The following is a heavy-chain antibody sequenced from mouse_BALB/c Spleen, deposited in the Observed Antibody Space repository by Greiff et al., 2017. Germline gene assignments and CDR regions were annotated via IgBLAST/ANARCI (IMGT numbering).Heavy chain of an antibody. J-gene: IGHJ3*01. V-gene: IGHV14-4*02. Sequence: EVQLQQSGAELVRSGASVKLSCTASGFNIKDYYMHWVKQRPEQGLEWIGWIDPENGDTEYAPKFQGKATMTADTSSNTAYLQLSSLTSEDTAVYYCNAPHDYGSSWDWFAYWGQGTLVTVSA. CDR2: IDPENGDT. CDR3: NAPHDYGSSWDWFAY. CDR1: GFNIKDYY. D-gene: IGHD1-1*01.